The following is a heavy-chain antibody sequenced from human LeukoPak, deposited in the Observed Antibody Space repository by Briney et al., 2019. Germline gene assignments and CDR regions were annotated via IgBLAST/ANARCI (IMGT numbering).Heavy chain of an antibody. J-gene: IGHJ6*02. D-gene: IGHD2-15*01. V-gene: IGHV1-69*04. Sequence: SVKVSCKASGGTFSSYAISWVRQAPGQGLEWMGRIIPILGIANYAQKFQGRVTITADKSTSSAYMELSSLRSEDTAVYYCASSVVVVAATRNGMDVWGQGTTVTVSS. CDR3: ASSVVVVAATRNGMDV. CDR2: IIPILGIA. CDR1: GGTFSSYA.